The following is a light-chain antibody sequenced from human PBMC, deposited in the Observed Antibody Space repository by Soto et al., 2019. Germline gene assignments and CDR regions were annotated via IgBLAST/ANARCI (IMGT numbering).Light chain of an antibody. Sequence: QSALTQPASVSWSPGQSITISCTVTSSDAGSFNLVSWYQQHPVKAPKFVIYEDIKRPSGVSNRFSGSKSGKTASLTISGLQDEDEADDYCCSYAGSSTVVFGEGTKLTVL. CDR2: EDI. V-gene: IGLV2-23*01. CDR3: CSYAGSSTVV. J-gene: IGLJ2*01. CDR1: SSDAGSFNL.